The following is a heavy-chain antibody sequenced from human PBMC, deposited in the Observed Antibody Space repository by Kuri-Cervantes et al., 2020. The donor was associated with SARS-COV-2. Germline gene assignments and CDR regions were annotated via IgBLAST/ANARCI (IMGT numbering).Heavy chain of an antibody. D-gene: IGHD6-19*01. CDR3: AKGSSQWLGPIDY. J-gene: IGHJ4*02. Sequence: GGSLRLSCAASGFTFSDYYMTWIRQAPGKGLEWVSYISSSGSTIYYADSVKGRFTISRDNAKNSLYLQMNSLRAEDMALYYCAKGSSQWLGPIDYWGQGTLVTVSS. CDR1: GFTFSDYY. CDR2: ISSSGSTI. V-gene: IGHV3-11*01.